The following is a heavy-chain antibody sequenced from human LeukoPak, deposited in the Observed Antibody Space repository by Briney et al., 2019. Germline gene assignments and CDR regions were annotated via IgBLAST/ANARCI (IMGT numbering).Heavy chain of an antibody. CDR1: GGSISSYY. D-gene: IGHD2-2*01. J-gene: IGHJ4*02. CDR2: IYTSGST. CDR3: ARGRYCSSTSCLDY. Sequence: SETLSLTCTVSGGSISSYYWSWIRQPAGKGLEWIGRIYTSGSTNYNPSLKSRVTISVDTSKNQFSLKLSSVTAADTAVYYCARGRYCSSTSCLDYWGQGTLVTVSS. V-gene: IGHV4-4*07.